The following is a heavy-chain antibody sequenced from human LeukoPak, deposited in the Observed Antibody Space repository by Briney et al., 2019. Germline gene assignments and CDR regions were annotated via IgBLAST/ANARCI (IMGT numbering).Heavy chain of an antibody. CDR2: ISGSGDST. V-gene: IGHV3-23*01. J-gene: IGHJ4*02. D-gene: IGHD5-12*01. CDR3: ARWLRRPIDQ. Sequence: GGSLRLSCAASGFTFNNYAMTWVRQTPGRGLEWVSSISGSGDSTYYRESVKGRFTISRDNSRRTVYLQMNNLRAADTALYYCARWLRRPIDQWGQGTLVTVSS. CDR1: GFTFNNYA.